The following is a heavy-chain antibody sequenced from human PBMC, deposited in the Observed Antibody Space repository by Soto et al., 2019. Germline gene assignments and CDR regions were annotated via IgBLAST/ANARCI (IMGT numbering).Heavy chain of an antibody. CDR3: ATQIGPVY. V-gene: IGHV1-46*01. CDR1: GYTFTSYY. D-gene: IGHD3-22*01. CDR2: INPNGGRT. Sequence: QVQLVQSGAEVKKPGASVNISSKTSGYTFTSYYLHWVRQAPGQGLEWMGLINPNGGRTTSAQNFQGRVTMTRDTSANIVYMELGSLRSDDTAVYYCATQIGPVYWGQGTLVTVSS. J-gene: IGHJ4*02.